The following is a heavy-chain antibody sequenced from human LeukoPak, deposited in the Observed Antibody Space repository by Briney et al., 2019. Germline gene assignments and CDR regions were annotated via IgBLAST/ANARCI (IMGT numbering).Heavy chain of an antibody. J-gene: IGHJ5*01. Sequence: VASVKVSCKASGYTFTSYDINWVRQATGQGLEWMGWMNSNSGNTGYAQKFQGRVTITRNTSISTAYMELSSLRSEDTAVYYCARGMGYSSSWYASWGQGTLVTVSS. CDR3: ARGMGYSSSWYAS. CDR1: GYTFTSYD. CDR2: MNSNSGNT. D-gene: IGHD6-13*01. V-gene: IGHV1-8*03.